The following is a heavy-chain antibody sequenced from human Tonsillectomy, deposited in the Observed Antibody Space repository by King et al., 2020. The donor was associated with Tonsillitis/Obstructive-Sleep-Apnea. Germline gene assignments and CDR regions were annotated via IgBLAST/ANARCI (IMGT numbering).Heavy chain of an antibody. V-gene: IGHV3-13*01. Sequence: VQLVESGGGLVQPGGSLRLSCAASGFTFRNYDMHWVRHVKGKGLEWVSVIGTAGDSYYPDSLKGRFTTSRENAKNSFYLQMNSLRAGDTAVYYCARARFPHCGSANCFRGLDIWGQGTMVTVSS. CDR1: GFTFRNYD. CDR3: ARARFPHCGSANCFRGLDI. D-gene: IGHD2-2*01. J-gene: IGHJ3*02. CDR2: IGTAGDS.